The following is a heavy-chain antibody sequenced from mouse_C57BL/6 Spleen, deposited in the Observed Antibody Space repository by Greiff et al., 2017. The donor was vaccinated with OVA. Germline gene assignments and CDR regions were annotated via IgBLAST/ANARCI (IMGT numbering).Heavy chain of an antibody. Sequence: EVKVVESEGGLVQPGSSMKLSCTASGFTFSDYYMAWVRQVPEKGLEWVANINYDGSSTYYLDSLKSRFIISRDNAKNILYLQMSSLKSEDTATYYCARSDGYYGRFAYWGQGTLVTVSA. CDR2: INYDGSST. V-gene: IGHV5-16*01. J-gene: IGHJ3*01. CDR3: ARSDGYYGRFAY. CDR1: GFTFSDYY. D-gene: IGHD2-3*01.